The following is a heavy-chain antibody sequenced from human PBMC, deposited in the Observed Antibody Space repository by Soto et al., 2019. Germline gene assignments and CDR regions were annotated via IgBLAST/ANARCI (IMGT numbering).Heavy chain of an antibody. Sequence: SETLSLTCAVSGGSISSGGYYWSWIRQPPGKGLEWIGYMYNTGSTIYNPSLKSRVTISVDTSKNQFSLKLNSVTAADTAVYYCARDLWGYCGADCYPLDVWGQGTTVTVSS. CDR3: ARDLWGYCGADCYPLDV. D-gene: IGHD2-21*02. CDR1: GGSISSGGYY. CDR2: MYNTGST. V-gene: IGHV4-61*08. J-gene: IGHJ6*02.